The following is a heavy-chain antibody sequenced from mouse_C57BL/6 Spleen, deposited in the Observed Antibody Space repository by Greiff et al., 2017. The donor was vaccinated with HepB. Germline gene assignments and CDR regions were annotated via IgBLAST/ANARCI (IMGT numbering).Heavy chain of an antibody. J-gene: IGHJ3*01. CDR2: IYPGDGDT. D-gene: IGHD2-4*01. V-gene: IGHV1-82*01. CDR1: GYAFSSSW. CDR3: ARGDYGAWFAY. Sequence: VQLQQSGPELVKPGASVKISCKASGYAFSSSWMNWVKQRPGKGLEWIGRIYPGDGDTNYNGKFKGKATLTADKSSSTAYMQLSSLTSEDSAVYFCARGDYGAWFAYWGQGTLVTVS.